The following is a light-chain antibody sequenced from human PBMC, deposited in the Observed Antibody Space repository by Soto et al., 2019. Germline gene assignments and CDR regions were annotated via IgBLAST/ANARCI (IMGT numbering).Light chain of an antibody. J-gene: IGLJ3*02. V-gene: IGLV4-60*02. CDR3: ETWDSNTHTV. CDR1: SGHSSYI. Sequence: QAVVTQSSSVSASLGSSVKLTCTLSSGHSSYIIAWHQQQAGKAPRYLMKLEGSGSYNKGSGVPDRFSGSSSGADRYLTISNLQFEDEADYYCETWDSNTHTVFGGGTKLTVL. CDR2: LEGSGSY.